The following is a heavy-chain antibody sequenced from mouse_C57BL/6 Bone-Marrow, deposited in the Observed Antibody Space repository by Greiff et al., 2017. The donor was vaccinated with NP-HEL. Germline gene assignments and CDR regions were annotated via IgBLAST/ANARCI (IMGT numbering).Heavy chain of an antibody. CDR1: GFTFSDYG. Sequence: EVQVVESGGGLVKPGGSLKLSCAASGFTFSDYGMHWVRQAPEKGLEWVGYISSGSSTIYYADTVKGRFTISRDNAKNTLFLQMTSLRSEDTAMYYCARGCYPQWGYWGQGTSVTVSS. J-gene: IGHJ4*01. D-gene: IGHD1-1*01. CDR2: ISSGSSTI. V-gene: IGHV5-17*01. CDR3: ARGCYPQWGY.